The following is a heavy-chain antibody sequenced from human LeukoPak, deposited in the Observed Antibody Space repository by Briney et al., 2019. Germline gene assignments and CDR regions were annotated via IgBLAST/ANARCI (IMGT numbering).Heavy chain of an antibody. Sequence: GGSLRLSCAASGFTFSSYSMNWVRQAPGKGLEWVSYISSSGSTIYYADSVKGRFTISRDNAKNSLYLQMNSLRAEDTAVYYCARDLGREYCTNGVCYGMDVWGQGTTVTVSS. CDR2: ISSSGSTI. CDR1: GFTFSSYS. CDR3: ARDLGREYCTNGVCYGMDV. D-gene: IGHD2-8*01. V-gene: IGHV3-48*04. J-gene: IGHJ6*02.